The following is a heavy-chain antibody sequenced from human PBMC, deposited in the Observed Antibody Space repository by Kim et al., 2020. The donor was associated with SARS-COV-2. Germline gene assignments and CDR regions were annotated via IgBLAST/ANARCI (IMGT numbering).Heavy chain of an antibody. V-gene: IGHV1-69*13. D-gene: IGHD6-13*01. CDR3: ASGTWQQLPYYGMDV. J-gene: IGHJ6*02. CDR2: IIPIFGTA. CDR1: GGTFSSYA. Sequence: SVKVSCKASGGTFSSYAISWVRQAPGQGLEWMGGIIPIFGTANYAQKFQGRVTITADESTSTAYMELSSLRSEDTAVYYCASGTWQQLPYYGMDVWGQGTTVTVSS.